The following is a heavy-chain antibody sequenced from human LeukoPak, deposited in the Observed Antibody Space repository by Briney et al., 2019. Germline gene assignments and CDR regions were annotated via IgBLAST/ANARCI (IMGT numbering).Heavy chain of an antibody. CDR1: GFTSSSYW. CDR2: IKQDGSEK. D-gene: IGHD2-15*01. J-gene: IGHJ4*02. Sequence: GGSLRLSCAASGFTSSSYWMSWVRQAPGKGLEWVANIKQDGSEKYYVDSVKGRFTISRDNAKNPLYLQMNSLRAEGTAVYYCAREVYSHDYWGQGTLVTVSS. V-gene: IGHV3-7*03. CDR3: AREVYSHDY.